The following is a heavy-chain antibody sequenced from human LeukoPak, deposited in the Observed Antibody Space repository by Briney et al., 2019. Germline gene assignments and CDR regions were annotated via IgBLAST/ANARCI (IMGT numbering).Heavy chain of an antibody. Sequence: SETLSLTCIVSGGSIGSYYWSWIRQSPGKGLEWIGYIYYSGSIIYNPSLKSRVTISVDTSKNQFSLRLSSVTAADTAVYYCASRKLGNDYWGQGTLVTVSS. CDR3: ASRKLGNDY. J-gene: IGHJ4*02. CDR1: GGSIGSYY. D-gene: IGHD7-27*01. CDR2: IYYSGSI. V-gene: IGHV4-59*01.